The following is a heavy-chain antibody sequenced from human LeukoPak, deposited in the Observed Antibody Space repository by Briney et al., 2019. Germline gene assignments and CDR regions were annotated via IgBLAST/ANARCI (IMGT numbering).Heavy chain of an antibody. CDR1: RFTFSDYY. CDR3: ARGPFWSGYYDD. CDR2: ISSSGSTI. Sequence: GGSLRLSCAASRFTFSDYYMSWIRQAPGKGLEWVSYISSSGSTIYYAGSVKGRFTISRDNAKNSLYLQMSNLRAEDTAVYYCARGPFWSGYYDDWGQGTLVTVSS. D-gene: IGHD3-3*01. V-gene: IGHV3-11*01. J-gene: IGHJ4*02.